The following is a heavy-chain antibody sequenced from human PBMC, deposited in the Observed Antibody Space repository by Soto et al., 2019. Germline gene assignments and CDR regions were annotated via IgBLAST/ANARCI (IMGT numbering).Heavy chain of an antibody. Sequence: QVQLVESGGGVVQPGRSLRLSCAASGFTFSSYGMHWVRQAPGKGLEWVAVIWYDGSNKYYADSVKGRFTISRDNSKNTQYQQMSSLRAEDTAVYYCARDGAVAGWFDPWGQGTLVTVSS. CDR1: GFTFSSYG. D-gene: IGHD6-19*01. CDR2: IWYDGSNK. CDR3: ARDGAVAGWFDP. J-gene: IGHJ5*02. V-gene: IGHV3-33*01.